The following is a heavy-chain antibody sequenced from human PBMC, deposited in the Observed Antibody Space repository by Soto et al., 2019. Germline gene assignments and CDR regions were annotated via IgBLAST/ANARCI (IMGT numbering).Heavy chain of an antibody. Sequence: EVQLLESGGGLVQPGGSLRLSCAASGFTFSSYSMNWVRQAPGKGLEWVSSISSSSSYIYYADSVKGRFTISRDNAKNSLYLQMNSLRAEDTAVYYCARDQPGYSYGYGLGYWGQGTLVTVSS. D-gene: IGHD5-18*01. V-gene: IGHV3-21*01. CDR1: GFTFSSYS. CDR3: ARDQPGYSYGYGLGY. CDR2: ISSSSSYI. J-gene: IGHJ4*02.